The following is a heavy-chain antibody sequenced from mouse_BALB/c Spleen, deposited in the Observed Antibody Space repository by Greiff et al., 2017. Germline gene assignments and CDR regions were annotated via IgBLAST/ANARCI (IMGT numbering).Heavy chain of an antibody. J-gene: IGHJ4*01. D-gene: IGHD2-14*01. V-gene: IGHV1S137*01. Sequence: VQLQQSGAELVRPGVSVKISCKGSGYTFTDYAMHWVKQSHAKSLEWIGVISTYYGDASYNQKFKGKATMTVDKSSSTAYMELARLTSEDSAIYYCARGYRYDRAMDYWGQGTSVTVSS. CDR3: ARGYRYDRAMDY. CDR1: GYTFTDYA. CDR2: ISTYYGDA.